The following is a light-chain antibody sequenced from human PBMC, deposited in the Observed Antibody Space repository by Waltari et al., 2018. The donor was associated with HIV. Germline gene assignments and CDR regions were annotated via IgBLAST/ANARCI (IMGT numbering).Light chain of an antibody. Sequence: QSALTQPPSVSGAPGQRVTISCTGTRSNIGTGSDVHWYQQLPGTAPKHLIYANPHRPSGVPDRCSGSKSGTSASLAITGLQAEDEADYYCQSYDSRLSGSVFGGGTKLTVL. V-gene: IGLV1-40*01. CDR2: ANP. CDR3: QSYDSRLSGSV. J-gene: IGLJ3*02. CDR1: RSNIGTGSD.